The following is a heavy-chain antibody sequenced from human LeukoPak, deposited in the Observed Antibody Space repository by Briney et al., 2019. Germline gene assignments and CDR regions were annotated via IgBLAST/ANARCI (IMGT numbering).Heavy chain of an antibody. J-gene: IGHJ4*02. Sequence: SETLSLTCTVSGYSISSGYYWGWIRQPPGKGLEWIGYIYYSGSTNYNPSLKSRVTISVDTSKNQFSLKLSSVTAADTAVYYCARLTAWTTTNFDFWGQGTLVTVSS. V-gene: IGHV4-38-2*02. CDR2: IYYSGST. D-gene: IGHD1-26*01. CDR1: GYSISSGYY. CDR3: ARLTAWTTTNFDF.